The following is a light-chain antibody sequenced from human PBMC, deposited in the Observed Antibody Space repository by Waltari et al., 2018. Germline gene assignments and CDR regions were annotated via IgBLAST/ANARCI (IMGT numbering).Light chain of an antibody. Sequence: QAALTQPPSVSGSPGQSVTISCTGTSSDMGGYNYVSWYQQHPGKAPKLMIYDVSKRPSGVSDRLSGSKSGNTASLTISGLQVEDEADYYCSSYAGSNTFIFGAGTRLTVL. V-gene: IGLV2-11*01. CDR1: SSDMGGYNY. CDR2: DVS. J-gene: IGLJ1*01. CDR3: SSYAGSNTFI.